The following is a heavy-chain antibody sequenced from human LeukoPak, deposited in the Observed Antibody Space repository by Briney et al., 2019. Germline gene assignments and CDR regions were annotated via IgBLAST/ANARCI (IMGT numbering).Heavy chain of an antibody. D-gene: IGHD3-10*01. CDR2: IYHSGTT. V-gene: IGHV4-28*01. Sequence: WDTLSLTCAVSGYSITSSSWWGWIRQPPGKGVEWIGYIYHSGTTYYNPSLQSRVTMSVDTSKNQFSLKLSSVTAVDTAVYYCARKENVYYYFDYWGQGTLVTVSS. J-gene: IGHJ4*02. CDR1: GYSITSSSW. CDR3: ARKENVYYYFDY.